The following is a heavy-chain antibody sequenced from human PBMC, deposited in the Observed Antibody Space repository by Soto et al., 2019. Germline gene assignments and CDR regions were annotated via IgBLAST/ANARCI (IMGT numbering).Heavy chain of an antibody. V-gene: IGHV3-23*01. CDR1: GFTFSSYA. CDR3: AKRTVGWYFDL. D-gene: IGHD4-17*01. CDR2: ISGSGGST. Sequence: PGGSLRLSCAASGFTFSSYAMNWVRQAPGKGLEWVSVISGSGGSTYYADAVKGRFTISRDNSKNTLFLQMNSLIAEDTAVYYCAKRTVGWYFDLWGRGTLVTVSS. J-gene: IGHJ2*01.